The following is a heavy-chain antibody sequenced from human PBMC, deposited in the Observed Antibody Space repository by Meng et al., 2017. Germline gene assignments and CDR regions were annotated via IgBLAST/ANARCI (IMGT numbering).Heavy chain of an antibody. CDR3: ARSRYFDWLFPYYFDY. CDR2: IYYSGST. J-gene: IGHJ4*02. V-gene: IGHV4-59*01. CDR1: GGSISSYY. D-gene: IGHD3-9*01. Sequence: SETLSLTCTVSGGSISSYYWSWIRQPPGKGLEWIGYIYYSGSTNYNPSLKSRVTISVDTSKNQLSLKLSSVTAADTAVYYCARSRYFDWLFPYYFDYWGQGTLVTVSS.